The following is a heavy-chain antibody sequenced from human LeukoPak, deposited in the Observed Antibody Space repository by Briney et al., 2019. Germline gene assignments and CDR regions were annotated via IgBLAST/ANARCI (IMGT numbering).Heavy chain of an antibody. Sequence: GGSLRLSCAASGFTFSNAWMSWVRQAPGKGLEWVGRIKSKTDGGTTDYAAPVKGRFTISRDDSKNTLYLLMNSLKTEDTAVYYCTTGDYVWGSYRYMDYWGQGTLVTVSS. D-gene: IGHD3-16*02. CDR1: GFTFSNAW. J-gene: IGHJ4*02. V-gene: IGHV3-15*01. CDR2: IKSKTDGGTT. CDR3: TTGDYVWGSYRYMDY.